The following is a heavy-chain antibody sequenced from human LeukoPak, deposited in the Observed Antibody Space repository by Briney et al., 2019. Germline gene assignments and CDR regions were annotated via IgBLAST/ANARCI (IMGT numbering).Heavy chain of an antibody. Sequence: ASVKVSCKPSGYTFTDYYMHWVRQAPGKGLEWMGWINPYSGGTKNAQKFQGRVTMTRDASTSTAYMDLSRLTFDYTAFYYCARGDIYGDYVWWGQGTLVTVSS. CDR1: GYTFTDYY. J-gene: IGHJ4*02. V-gene: IGHV1-2*02. CDR3: ARGDIYGDYVW. CDR2: INPYSGGT. D-gene: IGHD4-17*01.